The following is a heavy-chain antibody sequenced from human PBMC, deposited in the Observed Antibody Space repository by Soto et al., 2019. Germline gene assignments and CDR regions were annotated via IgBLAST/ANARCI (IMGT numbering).Heavy chain of an antibody. Sequence: SETLSLTCAVYGGSFSGYYWSWIRQPPGKGLEWIGEINHSGSTNYNPSLKSRVTISVDTSKNQFSLKLSSVTAADTAVYYCARVPPLGVVARRWYDFDYWCQGTLVTGSS. CDR1: GGSFSGYY. V-gene: IGHV4-34*01. CDR2: INHSGST. CDR3: ARVPPLGVVARRWYDFDY. J-gene: IGHJ4*02. D-gene: IGHD5-12*01.